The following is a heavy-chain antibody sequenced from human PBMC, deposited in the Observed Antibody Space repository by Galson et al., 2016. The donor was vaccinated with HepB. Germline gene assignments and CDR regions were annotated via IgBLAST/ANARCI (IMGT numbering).Heavy chain of an antibody. D-gene: IGHD2-15*01. CDR1: GFTFRSYV. V-gene: IGHV3-21*01. Sequence: SLRLSCAASGFTFRSYVMNWVRQAPGKGLEWVSSTSSGSSYIYYADSVKGRLTISRDNAKNSLHLQMNSLRAEDTAVYYCARNRLGWSLLEAIDSWGQGTLVTVSS. CDR2: TSSGSSYI. J-gene: IGHJ4*02. CDR3: ARNRLGWSLLEAIDS.